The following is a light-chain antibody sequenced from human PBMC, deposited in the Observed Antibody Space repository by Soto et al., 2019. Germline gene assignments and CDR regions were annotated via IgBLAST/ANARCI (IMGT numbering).Light chain of an antibody. J-gene: IGLJ1*01. Sequence: QSALTQPPSASGSPGQSVTISCTGTSSDIGGYNYVSWYQQHPGKAPKLMIFEVSKRPSGVPDRFSGSKSGNTASLTVSGLQAEDEAIYYCGLYLSSGICVFGTGTKLTVL. CDR1: SSDIGGYNY. CDR3: GLYLSSGICV. V-gene: IGLV2-8*01. CDR2: EVS.